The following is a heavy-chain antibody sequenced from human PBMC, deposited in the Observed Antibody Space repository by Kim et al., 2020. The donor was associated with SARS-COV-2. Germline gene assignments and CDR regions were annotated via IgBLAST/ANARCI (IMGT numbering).Heavy chain of an antibody. CDR3: ASMFPLYCSSTSCYRIFDP. J-gene: IGHJ5*02. Sequence: ASVKVSCKASGYTFTGYYMHWVRQAPGQGLEWMGRINPNSGGTNYAQKFQGRVTMTRDTSISTAYMELSRLRSDDTAVYYCASMFPLYCSSTSCYRIFDPWGQGTLVTVSS. V-gene: IGHV1-2*06. CDR2: INPNSGGT. D-gene: IGHD2-2*01. CDR1: GYTFTGYY.